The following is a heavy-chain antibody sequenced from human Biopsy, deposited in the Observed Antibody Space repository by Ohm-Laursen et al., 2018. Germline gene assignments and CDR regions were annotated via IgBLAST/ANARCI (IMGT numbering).Heavy chain of an antibody. CDR3: ARATNSTGWPYYYFYGMDV. CDR2: VFHSGIT. D-gene: IGHD2/OR15-2a*01. CDR1: GGAISGTSYY. J-gene: IGHJ6*02. V-gene: IGHV4-61*01. Sequence: SETLSLTCTVSGGAISGTSYYWTWIRQPPGKGLEWIGYVFHSGITHYNPSLKSRVTMSVDTSKNQFSLRLNSVTATDTAVYYCARATNSTGWPYYYFYGMDVWGQGTTVTVSS.